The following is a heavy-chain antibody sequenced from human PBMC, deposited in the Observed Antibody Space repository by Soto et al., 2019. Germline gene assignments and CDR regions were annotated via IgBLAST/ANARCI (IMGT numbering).Heavy chain of an antibody. D-gene: IGHD5-12*01. CDR1: GGSIGNLY. V-gene: IGHV4-59*08. Sequence: SETLSLTCTVSGGSIGNLYLSWIRQPPGKGLEWIGYIFNSGARNYHPSLKSRVIMSVDTSRTRFTLEVTSVTAADSAVYYCATHSLDSGYGSSWGPGTLVTVSS. J-gene: IGHJ5*02. CDR2: IFNSGAR. CDR3: ATHSLDSGYGSS.